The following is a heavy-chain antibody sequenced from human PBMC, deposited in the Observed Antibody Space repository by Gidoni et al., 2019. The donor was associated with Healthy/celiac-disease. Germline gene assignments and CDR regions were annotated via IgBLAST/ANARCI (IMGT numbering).Heavy chain of an antibody. CDR2: ISGSGGST. V-gene: IGHV3-23*01. CDR3: AKDDSSSWYRGNGWFDP. Sequence: EVQLLESGGGLVQPGGSLRLSCAASGFPSSSYAMSWVRQAPGKGLEWVSAISGSGGSTYYADSVKGRFTISRDNSKNTLYLQMNSLRAEDTAVYYCAKDDSSSWYRGNGWFDPWGQGTLVTVSS. D-gene: IGHD6-13*01. J-gene: IGHJ5*02. CDR1: GFPSSSYA.